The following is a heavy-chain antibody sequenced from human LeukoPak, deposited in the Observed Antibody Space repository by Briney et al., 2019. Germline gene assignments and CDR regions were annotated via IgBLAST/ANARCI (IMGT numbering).Heavy chain of an antibody. V-gene: IGHV4-34*01. J-gene: IGHJ5*02. CDR1: GGSFSGYY. CDR2: INHSGST. CDR3: ATCRYCSRSSEFDP. D-gene: IGHD2-2*01. Sequence: PSETLCLTCAVYGGSFSGYYWSWIRQPPGKGLEWIGEINHSGSTNYNPSLKSRVTISVGTSKNQFSLKLSSVTAADTAVYYCATCRYCSRSSEFDPWGQGTLVTVSS.